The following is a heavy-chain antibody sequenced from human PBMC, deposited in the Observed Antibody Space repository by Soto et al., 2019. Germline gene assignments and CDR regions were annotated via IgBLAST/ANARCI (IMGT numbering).Heavy chain of an antibody. CDR3: ARGVRGGVDY. CDR1: GYSFTSLD. V-gene: IGHV1-8*01. Sequence: RASVKVSCKASGYSFTSLDINWVRQTAGQGLEWMGWMQPSTGRTGYAQKFQGRVTMTRDTSINTAYMELTTLTSDDTAFYYCARGVRGGVDYWGQGTLVTVYS. J-gene: IGHJ4*02. D-gene: IGHD3-16*01. CDR2: MQPSTGRT.